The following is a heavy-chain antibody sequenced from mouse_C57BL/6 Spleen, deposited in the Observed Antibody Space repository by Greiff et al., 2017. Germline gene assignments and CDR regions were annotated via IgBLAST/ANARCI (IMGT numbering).Heavy chain of an antibody. J-gene: IGHJ1*03. V-gene: IGHV3-6*01. CDR1: GYSITSGYY. CDR2: ISYDGSN. Sequence: EVQVVESGPGLVKPSQSLSLTCSVTGYSITSGYYWNWIRQFPGNKLEWMGYISYDGSNNYNPSLKNRISITRDTSKNQFFLKLNSVTTEDTATYYCARDYVPWYFDVWGTGTTVTVSS. D-gene: IGHD1-1*02. CDR3: ARDYVPWYFDV.